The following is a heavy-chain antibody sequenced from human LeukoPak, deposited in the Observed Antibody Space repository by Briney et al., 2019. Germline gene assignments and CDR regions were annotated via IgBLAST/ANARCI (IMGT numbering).Heavy chain of an antibody. V-gene: IGHV3-13*01. CDR2: IGVAHET. D-gene: IGHD4-23*01. Sequence: GGSLSLSCAASGLTFRRRALHWFGKATGKVLDWVSAIGVAHETHYTDSVKGRFTITRENANNFLYLQMNSLRAGDTAIYYCARVSLGGNGFDYWGQGTLVTVSS. CDR3: ARVSLGGNGFDY. J-gene: IGHJ4*02. CDR1: GLTFRRRA.